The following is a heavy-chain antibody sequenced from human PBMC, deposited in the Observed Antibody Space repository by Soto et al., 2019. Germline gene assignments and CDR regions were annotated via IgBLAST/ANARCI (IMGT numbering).Heavy chain of an antibody. Sequence: ASVKVSCKASGYTFTGYYMHWVRQAPGQGLEWMGWINPNSGGTNYAQKFQGWVTMTRDTSISTAYMELNRLRSDDTAVYYCARAAPGIVPAATALYYYYYYMDVWGKGTTVTVSS. CDR2: INPNSGGT. J-gene: IGHJ6*03. D-gene: IGHD2-2*01. CDR1: GYTFTGYY. CDR3: ARAAPGIVPAATALYYYYYYMDV. V-gene: IGHV1-2*04.